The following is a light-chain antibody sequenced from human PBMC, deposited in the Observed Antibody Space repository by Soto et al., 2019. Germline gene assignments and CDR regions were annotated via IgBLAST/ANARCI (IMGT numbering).Light chain of an antibody. Sequence: QSALTQPASVSGSPGQSIPISCTGTSSDVGGYNYVSWYQHHQGKAPKLIIYDVDNRPSGVSDRFSGSKSGNTASLTISGLQAEDEADYYCSSYTSSSTRVFGTGTKLTVL. J-gene: IGLJ1*01. CDR1: SSDVGGYNY. V-gene: IGLV2-14*03. CDR2: DVD. CDR3: SSYTSSSTRV.